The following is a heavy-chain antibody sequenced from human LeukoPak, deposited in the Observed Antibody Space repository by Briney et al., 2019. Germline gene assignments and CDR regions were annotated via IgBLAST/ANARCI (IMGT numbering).Heavy chain of an antibody. V-gene: IGHV4-30-2*01. J-gene: IGHJ4*02. CDR3: ARLTYYYGSGSYYFDY. Sequence: PSQTLSLTCTVSGGSISSGGYYWSWIRQPPGKGLEWIGYIYHSGSTYYNPSLKSRVTILVDRSKNQFSLKPSSVTAADTAVYYCARLTYYYGSGSYYFDYWGQGTLVTVSS. D-gene: IGHD3-10*01. CDR2: IYHSGST. CDR1: GGSISSGGYY.